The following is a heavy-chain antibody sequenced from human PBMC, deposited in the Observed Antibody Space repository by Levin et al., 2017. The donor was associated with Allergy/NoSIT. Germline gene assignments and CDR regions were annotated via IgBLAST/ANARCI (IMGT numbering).Heavy chain of an antibody. V-gene: IGHV4-30-4*01. J-gene: IGHJ5*01. CDR2: IFYGGST. CDR3: ARDIRVLTGSYRNHNWFDS. Sequence: SQTLSLTCTVSGGSMRNNDYYWSWIRQPPGKGLEWIGYIFYGGSTYYNPSLQSRVSMSVDTSKNQFSLKMTSVTAADTAVYYCARDIRVLTGSYRNHNWFDSGGQGTLITVSS. D-gene: IGHD3-9*01. CDR1: GGSMRNNDYY.